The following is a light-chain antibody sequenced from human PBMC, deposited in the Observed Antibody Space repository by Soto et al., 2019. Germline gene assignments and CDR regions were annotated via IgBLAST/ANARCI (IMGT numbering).Light chain of an antibody. CDR1: QSVSSY. CDR2: GAS. V-gene: IGKV3-20*01. J-gene: IGKJ5*01. Sequence: ETVLSQSPAILSLSPGDRATLSSRASQSVSSYLAWYQQKPGQAPRLLIYGASSRATGIPDRFSGSGSGTDFTLTISRLEPEDFAVYFCQQSGNSPLTFGQGTRLEIK. CDR3: QQSGNSPLT.